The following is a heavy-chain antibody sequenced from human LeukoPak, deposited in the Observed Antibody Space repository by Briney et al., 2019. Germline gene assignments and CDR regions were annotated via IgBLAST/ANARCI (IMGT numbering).Heavy chain of an antibody. V-gene: IGHV3-9*01. J-gene: IGHJ4*02. D-gene: IGHD3-16*02. CDR1: GFTFDDYA. CDR2: ISWNSGSI. CDR3: ARDGAGGELSLGYYFDY. Sequence: SLRLSCAASGFTFDDYAMHWVRQAPGKGLEWVSGISWNSGSIGYADSVKGRFTISRDNAKNSLYLQMNSLRAEDTALYYCARDGAGGELSLGYYFDYWGQGTLVTVSS.